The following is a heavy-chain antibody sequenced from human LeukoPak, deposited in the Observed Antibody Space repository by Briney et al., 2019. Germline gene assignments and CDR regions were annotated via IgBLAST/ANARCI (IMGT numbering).Heavy chain of an antibody. Sequence: GRCLRLSCAASGFTFSTYFMHWVRQAPGKGLEWVADIASDGSHTFYVESVKGRFTISRDNSKNRLYLQMNSLRAEDTAVYFCARERQDTILHSGAFDIWGQGTMVTVSS. CDR2: IASDGSHT. J-gene: IGHJ3*02. CDR3: ARERQDTILHSGAFDI. CDR1: GFTFSTYF. D-gene: IGHD2-21*01. V-gene: IGHV3-30-3*01.